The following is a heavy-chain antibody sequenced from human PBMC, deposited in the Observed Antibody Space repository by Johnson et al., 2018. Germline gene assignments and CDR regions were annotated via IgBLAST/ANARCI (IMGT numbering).Heavy chain of an antibody. D-gene: IGHD2-15*01. CDR1: EFTFSTYG. Sequence: QVQLVQSGGGVVQPGRSLRLSCAASEFTFSTYGMHWVRQAPGKGLEWVAVIWYDGSNKYYADSVKGRFTISRDNAKNSLYLQMNSLRAEDTAVYYCATFYCSGGSCYGYFQHWGQGTLVTVSS. J-gene: IGHJ1*01. CDR3: ATFYCSGGSCYGYFQH. CDR2: IWYDGSNK. V-gene: IGHV3-33*03.